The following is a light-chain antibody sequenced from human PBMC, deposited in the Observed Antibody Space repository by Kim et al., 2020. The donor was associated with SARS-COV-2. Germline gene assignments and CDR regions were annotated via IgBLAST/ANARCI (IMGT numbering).Light chain of an antibody. J-gene: IGKJ2*01. CDR3: HQYNNWPYT. CDR1: QGVSSN. CDR2: TAS. Sequence: EIVMTQSPATLSVSPGERATLSCRASQGVSSNLVWNQQKPGQAPRLLIYTASTRATGIPARFSGSGSGTEFTLTISSLQSEDFAVYYCHQYNNWPYTFGQGTKLEI. V-gene: IGKV3-15*01.